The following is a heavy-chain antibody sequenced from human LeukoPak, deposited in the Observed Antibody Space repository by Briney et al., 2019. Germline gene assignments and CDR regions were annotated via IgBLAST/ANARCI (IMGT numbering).Heavy chain of an antibody. D-gene: IGHD3-10*01. CDR2: IWYDGSNK. Sequence: GGSLRLSCAASGFTFSSYGMHWVRQAPGKGLEWVAVIWYDGSNKYYADSVKGRFTISRDNYKNTLYLQMNSLRAEDTAVYYCARDYGSGSLGLIDYWGQGTLVTVSS. CDR3: ARDYGSGSLGLIDY. V-gene: IGHV3-33*01. J-gene: IGHJ4*02. CDR1: GFTFSSYG.